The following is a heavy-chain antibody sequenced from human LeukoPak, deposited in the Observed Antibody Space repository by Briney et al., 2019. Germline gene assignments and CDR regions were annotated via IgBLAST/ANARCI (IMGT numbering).Heavy chain of an antibody. CDR1: GFTFSSYS. Sequence: GGSLRLSCAASGFTFSSYSMNWVRQAPGKGLEWVSYISSSSSTIYYADSVKGRFTISRDNAKNSLYLQMNSLRAEDTAVYYCARDVVVVVAATLGPDAFDIWGQGTMVTVSS. D-gene: IGHD2-15*01. J-gene: IGHJ3*02. CDR2: ISSSSSTI. V-gene: IGHV3-48*04. CDR3: ARDVVVVVAATLGPDAFDI.